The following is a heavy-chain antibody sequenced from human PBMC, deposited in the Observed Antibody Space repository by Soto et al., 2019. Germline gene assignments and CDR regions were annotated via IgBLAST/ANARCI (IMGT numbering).Heavy chain of an antibody. Sequence: QLLESGGGFVQPGGSLRLSCVASGFTFSNFAMAWVRQAPGEGLEWVSAISGSGDDTFYADSMKGRFTISRANSKDTLYLQINSLRAEDTAVYYCANPIPKTGTTFGFWGQGTLVTVSS. CDR3: ANPIPKTGTTFGF. CDR1: GFTFSNFA. D-gene: IGHD1-1*01. J-gene: IGHJ4*02. CDR2: ISGSGDDT. V-gene: IGHV3-23*01.